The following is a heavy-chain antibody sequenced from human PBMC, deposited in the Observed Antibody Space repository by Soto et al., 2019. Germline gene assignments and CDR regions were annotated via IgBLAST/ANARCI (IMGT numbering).Heavy chain of an antibody. CDR1: GYSFTSYW. Sequence: GESLKISCKGSGYSFTSYWISWVRQMPGKGPEWMGRIDPSDSYTNYSPSFQGHVTISADKSISTAYLQWSSLKASDTAMYYCARYQSGYSASTYSYGMDIWGQGTMVTVSS. CDR2: IDPSDSYT. CDR3: ARYQSGYSASTYSYGMDI. J-gene: IGHJ6*02. D-gene: IGHD3-22*01. V-gene: IGHV5-10-1*01.